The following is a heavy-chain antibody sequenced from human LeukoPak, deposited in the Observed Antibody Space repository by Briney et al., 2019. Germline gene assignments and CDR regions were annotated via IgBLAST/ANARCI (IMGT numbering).Heavy chain of an antibody. V-gene: IGHV4-4*09. J-gene: IGHJ4*02. CDR3: ARDREVEQLATYYFDY. Sequence: SETLSLTCTVSGVSMSAYQWSWVRQSPEKGLEWIGCINTKGETSYNPSLKSRVTISVDTSKNQFSLKLSSVTAADTAVYYCARDREVEQLATYYFDYWGQGTLVTVSS. CDR2: INTKGET. CDR1: GVSMSAYQ. D-gene: IGHD6-6*01.